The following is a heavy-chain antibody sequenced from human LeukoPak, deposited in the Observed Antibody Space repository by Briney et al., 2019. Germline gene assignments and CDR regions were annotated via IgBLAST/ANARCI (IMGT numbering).Heavy chain of an antibody. CDR3: AKGRYGSGSYTGNYMDV. CDR1: GFTFSSYG. D-gene: IGHD3-10*01. V-gene: IGHV3-30*02. CDR2: IRYDGSNK. Sequence: GGSLRLSCAASGFTFSSYGMHWVRQAPGKGLEWVAFIRYDGSNKYYADSVKGRFTISRDNSKNTLYLQMNSLRAEDTAVYYCAKGRYGSGSYTGNYMDVWGKGTTVTISS. J-gene: IGHJ6*03.